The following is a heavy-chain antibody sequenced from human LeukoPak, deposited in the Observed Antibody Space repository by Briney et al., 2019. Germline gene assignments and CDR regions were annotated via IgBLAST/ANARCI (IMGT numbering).Heavy chain of an antibody. J-gene: IGHJ2*01. V-gene: IGHV4-39*01. D-gene: IGHD4-17*01. Sequence: SETLSLTCTVSGGSISSSSCYWGWIRQPPGKGLEWIGSIYYSGSTYYNPSLKSRVTISVDTSKNQFSLRLSSVTAADTAVYYCARRTSHGDYWYFDLWGRGTLVTVSS. CDR3: ARRTSHGDYWYFDL. CDR1: GGSISSSSCY. CDR2: IYYSGST.